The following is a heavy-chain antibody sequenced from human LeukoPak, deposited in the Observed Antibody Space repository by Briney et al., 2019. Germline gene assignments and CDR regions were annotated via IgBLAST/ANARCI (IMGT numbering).Heavy chain of an antibody. J-gene: IGHJ4*02. Sequence: SETLSLTCTVSGGSISTYYWSWIRQPPGKELEWIGYIYYSGSTNYNPSLKSRLTISVDTSKNQFSLQLSSVTAADTAVYYCARDHMVRGFDYWGQGTLVTVSS. CDR2: IYYSGST. D-gene: IGHD3-10*01. CDR3: ARDHMVRGFDY. V-gene: IGHV4-59*01. CDR1: GGSISTYY.